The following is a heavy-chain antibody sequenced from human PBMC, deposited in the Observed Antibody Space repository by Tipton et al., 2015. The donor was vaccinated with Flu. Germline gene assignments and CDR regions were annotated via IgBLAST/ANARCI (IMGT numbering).Heavy chain of an antibody. D-gene: IGHD5-12*01. Sequence: SLRLSCAASGLTFSSYWMSWVRQAPGKGLEWVANIKQDGSEKYYVDSVKGRFTISRDNAKNSLYLQMNSLRAEDTAVYYCASDSGYDSGFDYWGQGTLVTVSS. CDR1: GLTFSSYW. J-gene: IGHJ4*02. V-gene: IGHV3-7*01. CDR3: ASDSGYDSGFDY. CDR2: IKQDGSEK.